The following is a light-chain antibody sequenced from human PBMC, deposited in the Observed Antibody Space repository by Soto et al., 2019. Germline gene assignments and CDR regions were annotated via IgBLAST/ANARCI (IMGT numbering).Light chain of an antibody. CDR3: QQYDNWPPCT. J-gene: IGKJ2*02. CDR1: HSISSRY. CDR2: GAS. V-gene: IGKV3-20*01. Sequence: TVLTQSPGTLSLSPGERATLSCRASHSISSRYLAWYQQKPGQAPRLLIYGASIRGAGIPATFSGSGSGTDFTLTISRLEPEDFAVYYCQQYDNWPPCTFGQGTKLEVK.